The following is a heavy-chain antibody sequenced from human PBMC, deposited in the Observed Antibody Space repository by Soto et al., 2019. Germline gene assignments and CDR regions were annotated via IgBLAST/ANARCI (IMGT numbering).Heavy chain of an antibody. D-gene: IGHD2-15*01. CDR3: AKDTVALRSFYFDS. J-gene: IGHJ4*02. Sequence: EVQLLVSGGRFVQPGGSLKLSCEASGFTFGNYAMTWVRQTPGKGLEWVSTISGSGDRTYYADSVTGRFTISRDNSKNTLYLQMHSLGVEDTAVYFCAKDTVALRSFYFDSWAQGTLVTVSS. CDR1: GFTFGNYA. V-gene: IGHV3-23*01. CDR2: ISGSGDRT.